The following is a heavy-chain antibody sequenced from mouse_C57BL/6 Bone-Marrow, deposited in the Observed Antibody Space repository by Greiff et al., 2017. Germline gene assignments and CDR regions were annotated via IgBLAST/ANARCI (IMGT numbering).Heavy chain of an antibody. D-gene: IGHD2-1*01. CDR1: GFNIKDDY. Sequence: VQLQQSGAELVRPGASVKLSCTASGFNIKDDYMHWVKQRPEQGLEWIGWIDPENGDTEYASKFQGKATITADTSSNPAYLQLSSLTSEDTAVYYCTSNLDWYFDVWGTGTTVTVSS. V-gene: IGHV14-4*01. J-gene: IGHJ1*03. CDR2: IDPENGDT. CDR3: TSNLDWYFDV.